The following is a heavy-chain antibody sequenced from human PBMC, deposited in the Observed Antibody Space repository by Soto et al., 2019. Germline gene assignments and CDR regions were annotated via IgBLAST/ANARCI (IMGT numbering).Heavy chain of an antibody. Sequence: DVQLLESGGGLVQPGGSLRLSCAASGFTFNNYAMNWVRQGPGKGLEWVSAMSGRGGSTYYADSVRGRFTISRDNSKNTLYLQMNSLRAEDTAVYYCAKDLSGYYANDAFHIWGQGTMVTVSS. CDR1: GFTFNNYA. V-gene: IGHV3-23*01. J-gene: IGHJ3*02. CDR3: AKDLSGYYANDAFHI. D-gene: IGHD3-22*01. CDR2: MSGRGGST.